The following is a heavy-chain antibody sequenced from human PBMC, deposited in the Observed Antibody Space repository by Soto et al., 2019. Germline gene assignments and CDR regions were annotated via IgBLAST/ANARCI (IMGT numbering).Heavy chain of an antibody. D-gene: IGHD6-13*01. V-gene: IGHV1-69*13. CDR1: GGTFSSYA. J-gene: IGHJ4*02. CDR2: IIPIFGTA. Sequence: GASVKVSCKASGGTFSSYAISWVRQAPGQGLEWMGGIIPIFGTANYAQKFQGRVTITADESTSTAYMELSSLRSEFTAVYYCARGGIAASPFDYWGQGTLVTVSS. CDR3: ARGGIAASPFDY.